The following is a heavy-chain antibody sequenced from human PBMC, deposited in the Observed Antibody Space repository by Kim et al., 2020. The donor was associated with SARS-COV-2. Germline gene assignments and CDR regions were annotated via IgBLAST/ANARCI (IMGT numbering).Heavy chain of an antibody. Sequence: GGSLRLSCAASGFTFSTYGMHWVRQAPGKGLEWVTVISYDGIKEYYADSVKGRFTISRDNSRNTLYLQMDSLRTEDTAIYYCAKESQGGSDYRGQGTLVTVSS. D-gene: IGHD2-15*01. J-gene: IGHJ4*02. CDR3: AKESQGGSDY. V-gene: IGHV3-30*18. CDR2: ISYDGIKE. CDR1: GFTFSTYG.